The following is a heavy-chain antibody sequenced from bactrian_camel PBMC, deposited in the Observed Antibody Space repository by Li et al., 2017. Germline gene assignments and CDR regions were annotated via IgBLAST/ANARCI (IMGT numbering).Heavy chain of an antibody. CDR1: GQTDRSRT. D-gene: IGHD8*01. V-gene: IGHV3-2*01. CDR2: IFPRYRDT. Sequence: HVQLVESGGGSVQAGGTLNLSCSVSGQTDRSRTMAWFRQAPGKEREWVASIFPRYRDTYYSASVKGRATISHDASKNTIYLQMNSLKLEDTAMYYCAAKRIVNEGWSFWGQWTQVTVS. CDR3: AAKRIVNEGWSF. J-gene: IGHJ4*01.